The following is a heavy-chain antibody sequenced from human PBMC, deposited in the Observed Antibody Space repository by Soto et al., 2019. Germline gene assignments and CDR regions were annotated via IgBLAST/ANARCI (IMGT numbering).Heavy chain of an antibody. Sequence: GGSLRLSCAASGFTFSSYSMNWVRQAPGKGLEWVSYISSSSSTIYYADSVKGRFTISRDNSKNTLYLQMNSLRAEDTAVYYCARDRLRGIRDAFDIWGQGTMVTVSS. CDR3: ARDRLRGIRDAFDI. D-gene: IGHD4-17*01. CDR2: ISSSSSTI. V-gene: IGHV3-48*01. J-gene: IGHJ3*02. CDR1: GFTFSSYS.